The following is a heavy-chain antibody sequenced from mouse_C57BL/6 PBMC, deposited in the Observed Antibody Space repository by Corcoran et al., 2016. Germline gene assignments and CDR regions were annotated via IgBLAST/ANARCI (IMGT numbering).Heavy chain of an antibody. Sequence: QIQLVQSGPELKKPGETVKISCKASGYTFTTYGMSWVKQAPGKGLKWMGWINTYSGVPTYADDFKGRFAFSLETSASTAYLQINNLKNEDTATYFCAREVGLPRYFDVWGTGTTVTVSS. J-gene: IGHJ1*03. CDR2: INTYSGVP. V-gene: IGHV9-3*01. CDR1: GYTFTTYG. CDR3: AREVGLPRYFDV. D-gene: IGHD2-2*01.